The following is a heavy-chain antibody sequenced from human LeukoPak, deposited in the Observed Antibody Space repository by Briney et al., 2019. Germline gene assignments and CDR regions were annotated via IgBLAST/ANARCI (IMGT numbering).Heavy chain of an antibody. V-gene: IGHV4-34*01. D-gene: IGHD5-12*01. CDR2: INHSGST. Sequence: SETLSLTCAVYGGSFSGYYWSWIRQPPGKGLEWIGEINHSGSTNYDPSLKSRVTISVDTSKNQFSLKLSSVTAADTAVYYCARGVSGVKAWFDPWGQGTLVTVSS. J-gene: IGHJ5*02. CDR1: GGSFSGYY. CDR3: ARGVSGVKAWFDP.